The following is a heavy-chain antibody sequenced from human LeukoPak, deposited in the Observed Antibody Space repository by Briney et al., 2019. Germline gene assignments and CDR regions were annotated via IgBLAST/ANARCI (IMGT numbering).Heavy chain of an antibody. V-gene: IGHV3-9*01. Sequence: GGSLRLSCAASGFTFDDYAMHWVRQAPGKGLEWVSGISWNSGSIGYADSVKGRFTISRDNAKNSLYLQMNSLRTEDTALYYCAKVHSPGAKYYFDYWGQGTLVTVSS. D-gene: IGHD1-14*01. CDR1: GFTFDDYA. J-gene: IGHJ4*02. CDR3: AKVHSPGAKYYFDY. CDR2: ISWNSGSI.